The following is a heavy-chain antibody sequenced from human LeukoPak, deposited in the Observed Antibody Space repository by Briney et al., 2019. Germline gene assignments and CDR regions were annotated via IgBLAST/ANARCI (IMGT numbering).Heavy chain of an antibody. CDR3: ARGYYYDSSGYYPFDY. D-gene: IGHD3-22*01. CDR2: ISSSGSTI. V-gene: IGHV3-11*01. CDR1: GFTFSDYY. J-gene: IGHJ4*02. Sequence: PGGSLRLSCAASGFTFSDYYMSWIRQAPGKGLEWVSYISSSGSTIYYADSVKGRFTISRDNAKNSLYPQMNSLRAEDTAVYYCARGYYYDSSGYYPFDYWGQGTLVTVSS.